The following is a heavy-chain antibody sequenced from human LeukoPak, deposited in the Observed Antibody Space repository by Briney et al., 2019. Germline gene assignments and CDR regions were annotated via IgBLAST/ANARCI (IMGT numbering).Heavy chain of an antibody. J-gene: IGHJ4*02. CDR1: AFTVSSYA. CDR2: IYSGGST. CDR3: ARDRGEFSHFDY. V-gene: IGHV3-66*02. D-gene: IGHD3-16*01. Sequence: PGGSLRLSCAASAFTVSSYAMSWVRQAPGKGLEWVSVIYSGGSTYYADSVKGRFTISRDNSKNTLYLQMNSLRAEDTAVYYCARDRGEFSHFDYWGQGILVTVSS.